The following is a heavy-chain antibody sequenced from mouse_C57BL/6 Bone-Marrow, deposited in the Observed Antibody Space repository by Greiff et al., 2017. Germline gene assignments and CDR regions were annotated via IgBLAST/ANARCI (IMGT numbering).Heavy chain of an antibody. V-gene: IGHV2-6*01. Sequence: VKLKESGPGLVAPSQSLSITCTVSGFSLTSYGVDWVRQSPGKGLEWLGVIWGVGSTNYNSALKSRLSNSKDNSKSQVFLKMNSLQTDDTAMYYCARELGRRDYYAMDYWGQGTSVTVSS. CDR1: GFSLTSYG. J-gene: IGHJ4*01. CDR2: IWGVGST. D-gene: IGHD4-1*01. CDR3: ARELGRRDYYAMDY.